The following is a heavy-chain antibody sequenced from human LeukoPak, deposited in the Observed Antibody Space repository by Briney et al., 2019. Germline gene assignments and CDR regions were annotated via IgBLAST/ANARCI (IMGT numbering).Heavy chain of an antibody. Sequence: GGSLRLSCAASGFTFSSYGMSWVRQAPGKGLEWVSAISGSGGSTYYADSVKGRFTISRDNSKNTVYLQMNSLRAEDTAVYYCAKDASGSGSYHYYYYMDVWGKGTTVTISS. CDR3: AKDASGSGSYHYYYYMDV. D-gene: IGHD3-10*01. V-gene: IGHV3-23*01. J-gene: IGHJ6*03. CDR1: GFTFSSYG. CDR2: ISGSGGST.